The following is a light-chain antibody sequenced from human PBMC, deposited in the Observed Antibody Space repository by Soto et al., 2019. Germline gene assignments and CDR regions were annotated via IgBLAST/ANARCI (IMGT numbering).Light chain of an antibody. CDR2: GAS. Sequence: EIVLTQSPGTLSMSPGERATLSCRASQSVSSSYLAWYQQRRGQAPRLLIYGASSRATGIPDRFSGSGSGTDFTLTISRLEPEAFAVYYCQQYGSSPPMYTFGQGTTLEIK. CDR3: QQYGSSPPMYT. J-gene: IGKJ2*01. V-gene: IGKV3-20*01. CDR1: QSVSSSY.